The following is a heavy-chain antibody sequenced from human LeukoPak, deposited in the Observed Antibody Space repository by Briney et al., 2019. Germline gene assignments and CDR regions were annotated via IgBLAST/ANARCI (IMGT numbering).Heavy chain of an antibody. J-gene: IGHJ3*01. CDR3: ARGDWGSALS. D-gene: IGHD7-27*01. Sequence: ASVKVSCKATSRISWVRQAPGQGLEWMGWIGTYGGDTYYAQKFQGRITVTTDTSTSTVYMELRNLRSDDTAVYYCARGDWGSALSWGHGTMVTVSS. CDR1: TSR. V-gene: IGHV1-18*01. CDR2: IGTYGGDT.